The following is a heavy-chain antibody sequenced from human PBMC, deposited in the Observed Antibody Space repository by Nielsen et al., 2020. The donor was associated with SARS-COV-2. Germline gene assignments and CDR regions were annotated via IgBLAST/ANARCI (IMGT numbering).Heavy chain of an antibody. CDR2: ISYDGSNK. D-gene: IGHD6-13*01. CDR1: GFTFSSYG. CDR3: AKLPEQDYYYYGMDV. Sequence: GGSLRLSCAASGFTFSSYGMHWVRQAPGKGLEWVAVISYDGSNKYYADSVKGRFTISRDNAKNSLYLQMNSLRAEDTALYYCAKLPEQDYYYYGMDVWGQGTTVTVSS. V-gene: IGHV3-30*18. J-gene: IGHJ6*02.